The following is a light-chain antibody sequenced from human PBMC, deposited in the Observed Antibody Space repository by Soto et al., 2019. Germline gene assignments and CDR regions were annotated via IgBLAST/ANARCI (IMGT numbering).Light chain of an antibody. CDR1: SSNIGRNT. Sequence: QSALTQPPSASGTPGQRVTISCSGSSSNIGRNTVNWYQQLPGTAPKLLIYSENQRPSGVPDRFSGSKSGTSASLAVSGLQSEDEADYYCAAWDDSLNGPVFGGGTKLTVL. CDR2: SEN. V-gene: IGLV1-44*01. CDR3: AAWDDSLNGPV. J-gene: IGLJ2*01.